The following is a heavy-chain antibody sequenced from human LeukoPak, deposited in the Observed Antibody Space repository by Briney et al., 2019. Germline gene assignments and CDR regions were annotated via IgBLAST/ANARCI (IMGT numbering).Heavy chain of an antibody. J-gene: IGHJ5*02. Sequence: SETLSLTCTVSGGSISSYYWSWIRQTPGKGLEWIGDIYYSGSTNYNPSLKSRVTISVDTSKNQFSLKLSSVTAADTAVYFCAREHFNFYDSSGFLIWFDPWGQGTLVTVSS. V-gene: IGHV4-59*01. D-gene: IGHD3-22*01. CDR3: AREHFNFYDSSGFLIWFDP. CDR2: IYYSGST. CDR1: GGSISSYY.